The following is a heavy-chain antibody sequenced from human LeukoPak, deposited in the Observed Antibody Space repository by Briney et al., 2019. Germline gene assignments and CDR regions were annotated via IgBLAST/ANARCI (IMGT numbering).Heavy chain of an antibody. V-gene: IGHV1-46*03. Sequence: GASVKVSCKASGYTFTSYYMHWVRQAPGQGLEWMGIINPSGGSTSYAQKFQGRVTMTRDTSTSTVYMELSSLRSEDTAVYYCARGDTSSSPGTVVYYYYYMDAWGKGTTVTVSS. CDR2: INPSGGST. J-gene: IGHJ6*03. CDR3: ARGDTSSSPGTVVYYYYYMDA. CDR1: GYTFTSYY. D-gene: IGHD6-6*01.